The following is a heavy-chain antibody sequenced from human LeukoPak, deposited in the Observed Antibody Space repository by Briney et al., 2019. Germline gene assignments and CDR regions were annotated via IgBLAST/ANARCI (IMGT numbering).Heavy chain of an antibody. J-gene: IGHJ4*02. V-gene: IGHV1-18*01. CDR1: GYTFTSFG. D-gene: IGHD5-18*01. CDR2: ISAYNGNT. CDR3: TRDLGVDTTMIFFDY. Sequence: ASVKVSCKASGYTFTSFGISWVRQAPGQGLERMGWISAYNGNTNYVQKFQGRVTMTTDTSTSTAYMELRSLRSDDTAMYYCTRDLGVDTTMIFFDYWGQGSLVTVSS.